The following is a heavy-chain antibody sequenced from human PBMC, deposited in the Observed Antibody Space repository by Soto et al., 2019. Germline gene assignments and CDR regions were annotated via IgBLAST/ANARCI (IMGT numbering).Heavy chain of an antibody. V-gene: IGHV3-23*01. J-gene: IGHJ4*02. CDR1: GFTFSSYA. CDR3: AKEHDMSGYSPDY. CDR2: ISGSGGST. Sequence: EAQLLESGGGLVQPGGSLRLSCAASGFTFSSYAMTWVRQAPGKGLEWVSVISGSGGSTYFADSVKGRFTISRDNSKNTQYLQISSLRPEDRAVYCSAKEHDMSGYSPDYWGQGTLVTVSS. D-gene: IGHD3-22*01.